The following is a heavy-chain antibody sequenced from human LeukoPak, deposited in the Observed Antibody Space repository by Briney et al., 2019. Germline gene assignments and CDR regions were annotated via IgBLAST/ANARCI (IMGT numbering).Heavy chain of an antibody. CDR3: AKESYYCDSSGYYGGLFDY. J-gene: IGHJ4*02. D-gene: IGHD3-22*01. CDR1: GFTLSVSA. V-gene: IGHV3-23*01. CDR2: ICGSGGST. Sequence: GGSLRLSCAASGFTLSVSAISGVPAAQGTGWGGVSHICGSGGSTYYADSVKGRFTISRDNSKNTLYLQMNSLRAEDTAVYYCAKESYYCDSSGYYGGLFDYWGQGTLVTVSS.